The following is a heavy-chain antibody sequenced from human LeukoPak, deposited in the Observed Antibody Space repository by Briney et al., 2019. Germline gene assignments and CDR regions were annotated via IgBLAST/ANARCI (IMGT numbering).Heavy chain of an antibody. CDR3: AKDAVIQLWLRYFDY. J-gene: IGHJ4*02. D-gene: IGHD5-18*01. CDR2: ISGSGGST. V-gene: IGHV3-23*01. CDR1: GFTFSSYA. Sequence: PGGSLRLSCVASGFTFSSYAMSWVRQAPGKGLEWVSAISGSGGSTYYADSVKGRFTISRDNSKNTLYLQMNSLRAEDTAVYYCAKDAVIQLWLRYFDYWGQGTLVTVSS.